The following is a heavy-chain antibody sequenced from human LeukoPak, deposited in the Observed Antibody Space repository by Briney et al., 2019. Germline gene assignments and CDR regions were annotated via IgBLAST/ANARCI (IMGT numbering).Heavy chain of an antibody. CDR3: ARGAVVDIVATISFDI. D-gene: IGHD5-12*01. Sequence: ASVKVSCKASGYTFTSYGISWVRQAPGQGLEWMGWISAYNGNTNYAQKLQGRVTMTTDTSTSTAYMELRSLRSDDTAVYYCARGAVVDIVATISFDIWGQGTMVTVSS. V-gene: IGHV1-18*01. CDR1: GYTFTSYG. CDR2: ISAYNGNT. J-gene: IGHJ3*02.